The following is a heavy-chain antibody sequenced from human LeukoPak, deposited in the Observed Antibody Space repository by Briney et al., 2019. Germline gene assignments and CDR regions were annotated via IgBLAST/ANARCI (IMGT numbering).Heavy chain of an antibody. Sequence: GGSLRLSCAASGFTFSSYEMNWVRQAPGKGLEWVSYISSSGSTIYYADSVKGRFTISRDNAKNSLYLQMNSLRAEDTAVYYCARDRYGGYHFDYWGQGTLVTVSS. CDR3: ARDRYGGYHFDY. D-gene: IGHD5-12*01. CDR2: ISSSGSTI. J-gene: IGHJ4*02. V-gene: IGHV3-48*03. CDR1: GFTFSSYE.